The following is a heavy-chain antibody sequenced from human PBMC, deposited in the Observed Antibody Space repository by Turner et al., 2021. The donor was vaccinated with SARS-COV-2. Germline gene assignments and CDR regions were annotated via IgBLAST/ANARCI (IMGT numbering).Heavy chain of an antibody. CDR3: AKAGVGYSSGWGYFDY. CDR1: GFTFSRYG. D-gene: IGHD6-19*01. J-gene: IGHJ4*02. Sequence: QVQLVESGGGVVQPGRSLRLSCAASGFTFSRYGMHWVRQAPGKGLEWVAVIWYDGSNKYYADSVKGRFTISRDNSKNTLYLQMNSLRAEDTAVYYCAKAGVGYSSGWGYFDYWGQGTLVTVSS. CDR2: IWYDGSNK. V-gene: IGHV3-33*06.